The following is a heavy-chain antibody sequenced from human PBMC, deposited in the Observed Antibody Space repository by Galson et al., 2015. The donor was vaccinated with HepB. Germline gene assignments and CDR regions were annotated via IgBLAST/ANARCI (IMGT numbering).Heavy chain of an antibody. J-gene: IGHJ6*02. CDR2: ISYDGSNK. D-gene: IGHD2-21*02. CDR1: GFTFSSYS. V-gene: IGHV3-30*18. Sequence: SLRLSCAASGFTFSSYSMHWVRQAPGKGLEWVAVISYDGSNKYYADSVKGRFTISRDNSKNTLYLQMNSLRAEDTAVYYCAKGKGSALAYCGGDCYSYYGMDVWGQGTTVTVSS. CDR3: AKGKGSALAYCGGDCYSYYGMDV.